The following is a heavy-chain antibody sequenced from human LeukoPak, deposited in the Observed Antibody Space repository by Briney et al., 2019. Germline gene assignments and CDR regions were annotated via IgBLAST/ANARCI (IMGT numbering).Heavy chain of an antibody. CDR2: IYYSGST. J-gene: IGHJ5*02. D-gene: IGHD2-2*01. CDR1: GGSISSYY. Sequence: KTSETLSLTCTVSGGSISSYYWSWIRQPPGKGLEWIGYIYYSGSTDYNPSFKSRVTISVDTSKNQFSLKLSSVTAADTAVYYCARDARPPQGYCSSTSCLNWFDPWGQGTLVTVSS. CDR3: ARDARPPQGYCSSTSCLNWFDP. V-gene: IGHV4-59*01.